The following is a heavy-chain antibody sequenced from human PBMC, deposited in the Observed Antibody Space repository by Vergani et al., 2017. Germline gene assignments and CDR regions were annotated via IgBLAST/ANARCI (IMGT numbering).Heavy chain of an antibody. CDR1: GFTFSSYA. CDR2: ISSSGSTI. Sequence: EVQLLESGGGLVQPGGSLRLSCAASGFTFSSYAMSWVRQAPGKGLEWVSYISSSGSTIYYADSVKGRFTISRDNSKNTLYLQMNSLRAEDTAVYYCARDHKGVYYFDYWGQGTLVTVSS. D-gene: IGHD3-16*01. J-gene: IGHJ4*02. CDR3: ARDHKGVYYFDY. V-gene: IGHV3-48*01.